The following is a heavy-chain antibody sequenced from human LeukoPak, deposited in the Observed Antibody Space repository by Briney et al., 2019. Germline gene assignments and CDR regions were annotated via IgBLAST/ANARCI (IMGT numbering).Heavy chain of an antibody. CDR2: INLSGGST. CDR1: GYTFTNYY. Sequence: ASVKVSCKASGYTFTNYYVHWVRQAPGQGLEWMGMINLSGGSTSYAQKFQGRVTMTRDTSTTTVYMELSSLRSEDTAIYYCARGGTYYYYGMDVWGQGTTVTVSS. D-gene: IGHD1-26*01. CDR3: ARGGTYYYYGMDV. J-gene: IGHJ6*02. V-gene: IGHV1-46*01.